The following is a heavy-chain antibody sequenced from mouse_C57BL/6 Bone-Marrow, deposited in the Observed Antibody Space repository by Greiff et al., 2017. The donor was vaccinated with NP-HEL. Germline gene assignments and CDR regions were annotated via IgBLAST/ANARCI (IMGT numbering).Heavy chain of an antibody. V-gene: IGHV4-1*02. D-gene: IGHD1-1*01. Sequence: EVKLVESGGGLVQPGGSLKLSCAASGFAFSRYWMSWVRQAPGKGLEWIGEINPDGSTINYPPSLQDKFIISRDNAKNTLYLQMSNLRSEDTALYYCGRCITTVEAFDYWGQGKTLTVSS. J-gene: IGHJ2*01. CDR1: GFAFSRYW. CDR3: GRCITTVEAFDY. CDR2: INPDGSTI.